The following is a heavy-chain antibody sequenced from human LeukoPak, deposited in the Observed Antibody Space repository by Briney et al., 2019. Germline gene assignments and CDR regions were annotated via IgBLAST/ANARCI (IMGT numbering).Heavy chain of an antibody. Sequence: PGVSLRLSCAASGFTFSKYSMKWVRQAPGKGLEWVSSMTSSSAYIYYADSEKGRFTISRDNAKNSLYLQMDSLRAEDTALYYCASAYYDILIRPGSFDIWGQGTMVTASS. D-gene: IGHD3-9*01. CDR3: ASAYYDILIRPGSFDI. J-gene: IGHJ3*02. V-gene: IGHV3-21*01. CDR1: GFTFSKYS. CDR2: MTSSSAYI.